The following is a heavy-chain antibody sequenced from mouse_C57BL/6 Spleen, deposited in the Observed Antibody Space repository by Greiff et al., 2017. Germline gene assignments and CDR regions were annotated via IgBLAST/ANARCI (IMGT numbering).Heavy chain of an antibody. CDR2: INPNNGGN. CDR1: GYTFTDYN. Sequence: EVKLQQSGPELVKPGASVKIPCKASGYTFTDYNMDWVKQSHGKSLEWIGDINPNNGGNIYNQKSKGKATVTVDKSSRSAYMELRSLTAEDTAVYYCARPYGSSYLDYWGQGTTLTVSS. V-gene: IGHV1-18*01. D-gene: IGHD1-1*01. CDR3: ARPYGSSYLDY. J-gene: IGHJ2*01.